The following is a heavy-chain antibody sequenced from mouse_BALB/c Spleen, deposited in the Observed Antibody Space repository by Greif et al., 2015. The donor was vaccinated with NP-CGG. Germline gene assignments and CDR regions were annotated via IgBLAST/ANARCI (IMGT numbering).Heavy chain of an antibody. CDR2: ISSGGGST. J-gene: IGHJ4*01. V-gene: IGHV5-12-1*01. CDR1: GFAFSSYD. Sequence: EVKLVESGGGLVKPGGSLKLSCAASGFAFSSYDMSWVRQTPEKRLEWVAYISSGGGSTYYPDTAKGRFTISRDNAKNTLYLQMSSLKSEGTAMYYCARYDGYYYYAMDYWGQGTSVTVSS. D-gene: IGHD2-3*01. CDR3: ARYDGYYYYAMDY.